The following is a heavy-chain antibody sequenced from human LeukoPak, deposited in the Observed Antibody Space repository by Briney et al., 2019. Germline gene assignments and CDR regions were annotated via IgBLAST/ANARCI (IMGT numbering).Heavy chain of an antibody. CDR2: IYTSGST. V-gene: IGHV4-4*09. Sequence: SETLSLTCTVSGGSISSYYWSWIRQPPGKGLEWIGYIYTSGSTNYNPSLKSRVTISVDTSKNQFSLKLSSVTAADTAVYYCARHQRFVAAGTLALYYYYYMDVWGKGTTVTVSS. CDR1: GGSISSYY. CDR3: ARHQRFVAAGTLALYYYYYMDV. J-gene: IGHJ6*03. D-gene: IGHD6-19*01.